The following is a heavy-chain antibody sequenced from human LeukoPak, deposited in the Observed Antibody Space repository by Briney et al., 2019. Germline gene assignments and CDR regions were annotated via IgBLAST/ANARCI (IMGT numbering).Heavy chain of an antibody. CDR3: ARRNSITIFGVLIEGWFDP. J-gene: IGHJ5*02. CDR2: INHSGNT. CDR1: GGSFSGYY. D-gene: IGHD3-3*01. V-gene: IGHV4-34*01. Sequence: SETLSLTCAVYGGSFSGYYWSWIRQPPGKGLEWIGEINHSGNTNYNPSLKSRVTISVDTSKNQFSLKLSSVTAADTAVYYCARRNSITIFGVLIEGWFDPWGQGTLVTVSS.